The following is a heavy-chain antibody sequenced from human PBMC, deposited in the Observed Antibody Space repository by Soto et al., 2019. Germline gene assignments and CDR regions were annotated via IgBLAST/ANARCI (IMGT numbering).Heavy chain of an antibody. CDR1: GGSISSGGYY. CDR2: ISYSGST. J-gene: IGHJ6*02. CDR3: ARRKQNYHGKDI. V-gene: IGHV4-31*03. Sequence: SETLSLTCTVSGGSISSGGYYCSWIRQHPGKGLEWIGYISYSGSTYYNPSLKTRVTILVDASENHFSLKLTSVTAADTAVYYCARRKQNYHGKDIWGQGTTVTVSS.